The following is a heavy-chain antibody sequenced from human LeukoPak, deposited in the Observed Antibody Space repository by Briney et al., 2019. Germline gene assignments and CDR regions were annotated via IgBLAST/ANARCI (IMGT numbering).Heavy chain of an antibody. CDR2: IKSEGEGTTT. D-gene: IGHD3-3*02. V-gene: IGHV3-15*01. J-gene: IGHJ6*04. CDR1: GFTIGTAW. CDR3: IAHFPYFYGFDV. Sequence: GVSLRLSCVSSGFTIGTAWMSWVRQARGKGLEWLGHIKSEGEGTTTDYAAPAKGRFAISRDDSKNMIYLQMSSLKIDDTAIYYCIAHFPYFYGFDVWGKGTTVTVSS.